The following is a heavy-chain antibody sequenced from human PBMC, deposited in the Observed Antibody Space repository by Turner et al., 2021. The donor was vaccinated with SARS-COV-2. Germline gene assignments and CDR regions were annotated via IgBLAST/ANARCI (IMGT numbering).Heavy chain of an antibody. V-gene: IGHV3-21*01. J-gene: IGHJ4*02. Sequence: EVQLVVSGGGLVKPGGSLRLSCAAPGFPFSSYSMNWVRQAPGKGLEWVSFISSISSYIYYADSVKGRFTISRDNAKNSLYLQMNSLGAEDTAVYYCARELAGRFGGATEIDYWGQGTLVTVSS. CDR1: GFPFSSYS. CDR2: ISSISSYI. D-gene: IGHD1-26*01. CDR3: ARELAGRFGGATEIDY.